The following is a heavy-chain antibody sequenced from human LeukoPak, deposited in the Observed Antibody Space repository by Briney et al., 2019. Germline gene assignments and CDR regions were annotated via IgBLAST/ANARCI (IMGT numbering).Heavy chain of an antibody. D-gene: IGHD3-3*01. V-gene: IGHV3-30*02. CDR3: AKDGSGDY. CDR2: IRYDGSHK. Sequence: GGSLRLSCAASGFTFSSYGMHWVRQAPGKGLEWVAFIRYDGSHKYYADSVKGRFTISRDNSKNTLYLQMNSLRAGDTAVYYCAKDGSGDYWGQGTLVTVSS. J-gene: IGHJ4*02. CDR1: GFTFSSYG.